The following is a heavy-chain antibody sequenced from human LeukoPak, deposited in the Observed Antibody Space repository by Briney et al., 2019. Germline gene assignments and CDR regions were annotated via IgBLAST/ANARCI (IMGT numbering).Heavy chain of an antibody. J-gene: IGHJ4*02. V-gene: IGHV4-38-2*01. Sequence: PSETLSLTCAVSGYSISSGYYWGWIRQPPGKGLEWIGSIYHSGSTYYNPSLKSRVTISADTSKNQFSLKLSSVTAADTAVYYCARNMITFGGVIAGGFDYWGQGTLVTVSS. CDR1: GYSISSGYY. CDR2: IYHSGST. CDR3: ARNMITFGGVIAGGFDY. D-gene: IGHD3-16*02.